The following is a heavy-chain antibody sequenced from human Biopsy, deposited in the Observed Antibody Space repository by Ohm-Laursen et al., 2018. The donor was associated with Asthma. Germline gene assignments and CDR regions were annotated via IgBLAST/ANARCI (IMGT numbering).Heavy chain of an antibody. D-gene: IGHD5-12*01. CDR2: LIPVLGTP. Sequence: SVKVSCKASGDPFSNYAISWVRQAPGQGLEWMGGLIPVLGTPDHAQMFEGRVTIIADESTSTAYMELSSLSSEDTAVYYCARGYSGSDRIVYYYSGLEVWGQGTTVTVSS. V-gene: IGHV1-69*13. J-gene: IGHJ6*02. CDR3: ARGYSGSDRIVYYYSGLEV. CDR1: GDPFSNYA.